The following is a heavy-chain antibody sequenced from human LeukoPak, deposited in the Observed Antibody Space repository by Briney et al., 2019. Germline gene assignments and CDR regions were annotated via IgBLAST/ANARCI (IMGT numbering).Heavy chain of an antibody. CDR3: ARDVPHCTNGVCYAPFRGMDV. CDR1: GYTFTSYG. V-gene: IGHV1-18*01. J-gene: IGHJ6*04. CDR2: ISAYNGNT. D-gene: IGHD2-8*01. Sequence: ASVKVSCKASGYTFTSYGISWVRQAPGQGLEWMGWISAYNGNTNYAQKLQGRVTTTTDTSTSTAYMELRSLRSDDTAVYYCARDVPHCTNGVCYAPFRGMDVWGKGTTVTVSS.